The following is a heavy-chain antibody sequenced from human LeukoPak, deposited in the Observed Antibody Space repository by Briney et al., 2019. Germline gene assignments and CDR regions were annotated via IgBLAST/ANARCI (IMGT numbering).Heavy chain of an antibody. Sequence: ASVKVSCKASGYTFTSYYMHWVRQAPGQGLEWMGIINPSGGSTSYAQKFQGRVTMTRDTSTSTVYMELSSLRSEDTAVYYCARDSGASDCSGGSCYSQTFDYWGQGTLVTVSS. J-gene: IGHJ4*02. CDR3: ARDSGASDCSGGSCYSQTFDY. D-gene: IGHD2-15*01. CDR2: INPSGGST. V-gene: IGHV1-46*01. CDR1: GYTFTSYY.